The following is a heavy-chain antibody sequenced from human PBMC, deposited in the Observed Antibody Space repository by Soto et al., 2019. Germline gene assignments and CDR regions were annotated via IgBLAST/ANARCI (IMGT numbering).Heavy chain of an antibody. CDR2: ISGSGGST. D-gene: IGHD6-13*01. J-gene: IGHJ4*02. CDR3: AKDGPTDYSSSWLGY. V-gene: IGHV3-23*01. CDR1: GFTFSSYA. Sequence: EVQLLESGGGLVQPGGSLRLSCAASGFTFSSYAMSWVRQAPGKGLKWVSGISGSGGSTYYADSVKGRFTISRDNSKNTLYLQVNSLRAEDTAVYYCAKDGPTDYSSSWLGYWGQGTLVTVSS.